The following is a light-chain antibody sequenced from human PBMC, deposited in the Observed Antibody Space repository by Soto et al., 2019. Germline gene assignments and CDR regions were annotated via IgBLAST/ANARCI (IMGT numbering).Light chain of an antibody. CDR2: AAS. Sequence: LQMTQSQSSLSASVGDRVAITCRASQSISSYLNWYQQKPGKAPKLLIYAASSLQSGVPSRFSGSGSGTDFTLTISSLQPEDVATYYCQQYNSYPWTFGQGTKVDIK. J-gene: IGKJ1*01. V-gene: IGKV1-39*01. CDR3: QQYNSYPWT. CDR1: QSISSY.